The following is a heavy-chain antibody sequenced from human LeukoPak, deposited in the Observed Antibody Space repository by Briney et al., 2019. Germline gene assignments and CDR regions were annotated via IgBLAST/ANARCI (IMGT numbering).Heavy chain of an antibody. Sequence: PSETLSLTCAVYGGSFSGYYWSWIRQPPGKGLEWIGEINHSGSTNYNPSLKSRVTISVDTSKNQFSLKLSSVTAADTAVYYRARGGPAYCSSTSCYTPTGYWGQGTLVTVSS. J-gene: IGHJ4*02. V-gene: IGHV4-34*01. CDR2: INHSGST. D-gene: IGHD2-2*02. CDR3: ARGGPAYCSSTSCYTPTGY. CDR1: GGSFSGYY.